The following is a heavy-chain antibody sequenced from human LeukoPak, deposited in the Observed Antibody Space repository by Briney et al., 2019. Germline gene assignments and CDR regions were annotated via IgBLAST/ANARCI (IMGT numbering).Heavy chain of an antibody. J-gene: IGHJ4*02. CDR1: GGSVTNGGWY. CDR2: IYYTGRT. CDR3: ARVISLYWNDY. V-gene: IGHV4-31*03. Sequence: PSETLSLTCTVSGGSVTNGGWYWSWIRQYPGKGLEWIGYIYYTGRTHYHPSLRGRVTLSMDSSANQFSLRLASVTAADTAVYYCARVISLYWNDYWGQGTLVTVSS. D-gene: IGHD3-3*02.